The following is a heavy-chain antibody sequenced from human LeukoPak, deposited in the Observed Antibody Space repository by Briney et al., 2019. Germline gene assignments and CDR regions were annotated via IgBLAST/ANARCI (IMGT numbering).Heavy chain of an antibody. CDR1: GGSISSSSYY. V-gene: IGHV4-39*07. J-gene: IGHJ4*02. D-gene: IGHD1-26*01. CDR2: IYYSGST. CDR3: ARDRRYSGSPYFDY. Sequence: SETLSLTCTVSGGSISSSSYYWGWIRQPPGKGLEWIGSIYYSGSTYYNPSLRSRVTISVDTSKNQFSLKLSSVTAADTAIYYCARDRRYSGSPYFDYWGQGTLVTVSS.